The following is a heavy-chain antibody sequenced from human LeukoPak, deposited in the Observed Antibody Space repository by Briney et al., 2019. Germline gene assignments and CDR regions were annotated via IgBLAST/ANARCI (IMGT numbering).Heavy chain of an antibody. V-gene: IGHV4-4*07. CDR1: GGSISSYY. Sequence: PSETLSLTCTVSGGSISSYYWSWIRQPAGKGLEWIGRIYTSGSTNYNPSLKSRVTMSVDTSKNQFSLKLSSVTAADTAVYYCARFAKIAGIRGFDYWGQGTLVTVSS. CDR3: ARFAKIAGIRGFDY. CDR2: IYTSGST. J-gene: IGHJ4*02. D-gene: IGHD6-13*01.